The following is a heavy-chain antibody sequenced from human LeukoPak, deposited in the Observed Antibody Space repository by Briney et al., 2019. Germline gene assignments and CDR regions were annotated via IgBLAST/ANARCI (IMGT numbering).Heavy chain of an antibody. J-gene: IGHJ4*02. Sequence: PSETLSLTCAVYGGSFSGYYWSWIRQPPGKGLEWIGEINHSGSTNYNPSLKSRVTISVDTSKNQFSLQLNSVTPEDTAVYYCARVGLSSDCFHFWGQGTLVTVSS. V-gene: IGHV4-34*01. CDR1: GGSFSGYY. CDR2: INHSGST. D-gene: IGHD6-19*01. CDR3: ARVGLSSDCFHF.